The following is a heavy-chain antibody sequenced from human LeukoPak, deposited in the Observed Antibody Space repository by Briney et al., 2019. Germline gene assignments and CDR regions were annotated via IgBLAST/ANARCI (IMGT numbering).Heavy chain of an antibody. Sequence: GGSLRLACVASGFTFSIYAMSWVRQAPGKGLEWVSSISGSDGSTYYADSVKGRVTISRDDSKNTLFLQMNSLRSDDTAVYYCANNPPQQLAHYYYYYMDVWGKGTTVTVSS. CDR3: ANNPPQQLAHYYYYYMDV. CDR1: GFTFSIYA. D-gene: IGHD6-13*01. CDR2: ISGSDGST. V-gene: IGHV3-23*01. J-gene: IGHJ6*03.